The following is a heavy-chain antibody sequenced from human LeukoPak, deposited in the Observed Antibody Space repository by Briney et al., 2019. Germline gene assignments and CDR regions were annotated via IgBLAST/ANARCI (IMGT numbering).Heavy chain of an antibody. D-gene: IGHD4-11*01. CDR2: ISSSSSTV. V-gene: IGHV3-48*01. CDR3: ARDDFSTYPGLNYFDY. J-gene: IGHJ4*02. Sequence: GGSLRLSCVVSGFTFSSYSMSWVRQAPGKGLEWISYISSSSSTVYYADSVKGRFTISKDNAKNSLFLQMNSLRAEDTAVYYCARDDFSTYPGLNYFDYWGQGSLVTVSS. CDR1: GFTFSSYS.